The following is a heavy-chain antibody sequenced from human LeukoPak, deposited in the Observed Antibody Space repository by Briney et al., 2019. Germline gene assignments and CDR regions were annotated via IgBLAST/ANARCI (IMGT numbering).Heavy chain of an antibody. D-gene: IGHD6-13*01. V-gene: IGHV3-21*01. J-gene: IGHJ4*02. CDR3: ARDLSGIAAAGTCLDY. CDR2: ISSSSYI. Sequence: GGSLTLSCAASGFTFSSYSMNWVRKAPGKGLEWVSSISSSSYIYYADSVKGRFTISRDNAKNSLYLQMNSLRAEDTAVYYCARDLSGIAAAGTCLDYWGQGTLVTVSS. CDR1: GFTFSSYS.